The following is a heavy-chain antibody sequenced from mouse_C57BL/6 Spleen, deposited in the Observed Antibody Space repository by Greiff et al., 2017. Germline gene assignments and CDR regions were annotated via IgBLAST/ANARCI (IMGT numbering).Heavy chain of an antibody. D-gene: IGHD2-3*01. Sequence: EVKLMESGGGLVKPGGSLKLSCAASGFTFSSYAMSWVRQTPEKRLEWVATISDGGSYTYYPDNVKGRFTISRDNAKNNLYLQMSHLKSEDTAMYYCAREAGYYFYWYFDVWGTGTTVTVSS. V-gene: IGHV5-4*01. J-gene: IGHJ1*03. CDR3: AREAGYYFYWYFDV. CDR2: ISDGGSYT. CDR1: GFTFSSYA.